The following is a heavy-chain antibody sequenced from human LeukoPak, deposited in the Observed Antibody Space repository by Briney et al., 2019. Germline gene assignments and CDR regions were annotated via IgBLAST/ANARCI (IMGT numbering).Heavy chain of an antibody. CDR1: GVTFSDYA. Sequence: ASVKVSCKASGVTFSDYALNWVRQAPGQGLEWMGWINPNSGGTNYAQKFQGRVTMTRDTSISTAYMELSRLRSDDTAVYYCARIGITGEYCSSTNCSSDAFDIWGQGTMVTVSS. V-gene: IGHV1-2*02. CDR2: INPNSGGT. CDR3: ARIGITGEYCSSTNCSSDAFDI. D-gene: IGHD2-2*01. J-gene: IGHJ3*02.